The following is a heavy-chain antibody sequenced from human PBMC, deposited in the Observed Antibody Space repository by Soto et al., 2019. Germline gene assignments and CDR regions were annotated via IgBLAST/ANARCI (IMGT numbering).Heavy chain of an antibody. J-gene: IGHJ4*02. CDR2: IWYDGSNK. CDR3: ARGLRRNWGSVLDFDY. Sequence: GGSLRLSCAASGFTFSSYGMHWVRQAPGKGLEWVAVIWYDGSNKYYADSVKGRFTISRDNSKNTLYLQMNSLRAEDTAVYYCARGLRRNWGSVLDFDYWGQGTLVTVSS. CDR1: GFTFSSYG. V-gene: IGHV3-33*01. D-gene: IGHD7-27*01.